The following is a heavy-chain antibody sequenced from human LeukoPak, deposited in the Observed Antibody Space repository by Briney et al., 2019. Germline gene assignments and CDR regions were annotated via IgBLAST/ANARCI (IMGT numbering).Heavy chain of an antibody. J-gene: IGHJ4*02. CDR1: GFTFSSYE. D-gene: IGHD3-16*02. CDR2: ISHGVSTI. V-gene: IGHV3-48*03. CDR3: ARDLGVIVHPSDY. Sequence: GGSLRLSCAASGFTFSSYEMNWVRQAPGKGLEWVSYISHGVSTIYYADSVKGRFTISRDNSKNSLYLQMNSLRAEDTAVYYCARDLGVIVHPSDYWGQGTLVTVSS.